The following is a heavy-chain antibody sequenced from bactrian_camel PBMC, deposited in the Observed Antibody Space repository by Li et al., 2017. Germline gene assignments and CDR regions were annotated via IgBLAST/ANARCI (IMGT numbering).Heavy chain of an antibody. CDR1: RSTYNPFC. D-gene: IGHD1*01. CDR2: IWLGDGRQ. CDR3: AADLGPCQVRGRNLVPRPTTFGY. J-gene: IGHJ6*01. V-gene: IGHV3-3*01. Sequence: QLVESGGGSVQAGGSLRHSCAASRSTYNPFCMGWFRQAPGKEREAVAAIWLGDGRQWYAEAVKGRFTISRDNDKNTIYLQMDSLRPEDTAMYYCAADLGPCQVRGRNLVPRPTTFGYWGQGTQVTVS.